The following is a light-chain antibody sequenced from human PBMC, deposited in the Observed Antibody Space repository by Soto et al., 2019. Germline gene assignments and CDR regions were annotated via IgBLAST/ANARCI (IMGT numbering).Light chain of an antibody. CDR2: GAS. V-gene: IGKV3-15*01. Sequence: EIVLENSPGNLSLFGSERRTLSSSASQSVSSNLAWYQQKPGQPPRLLIYGASTRVTGIPARFSGSGSGTAFTLTISSLQSEDCALDYCQAYDKCPWTVGEGTKGDIK. CDR1: QSVSSN. CDR3: QAYDKCPWT. J-gene: IGKJ1*01.